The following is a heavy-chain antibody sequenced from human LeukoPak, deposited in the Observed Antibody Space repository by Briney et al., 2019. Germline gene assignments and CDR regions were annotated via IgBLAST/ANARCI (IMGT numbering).Heavy chain of an antibody. Sequence: GGSLRLSCAASGFTFSSYSMNWVRQAPGKGLEWVSSISSSSSYIYYADSVKGRFTISRDNSKNTLYLQMNSLRAEDTAVYYCAKGWAAAGKDFGMDVWGQGTTVTVSS. V-gene: IGHV3-21*04. D-gene: IGHD6-13*01. CDR2: ISSSSSYI. J-gene: IGHJ6*02. CDR1: GFTFSSYS. CDR3: AKGWAAAGKDFGMDV.